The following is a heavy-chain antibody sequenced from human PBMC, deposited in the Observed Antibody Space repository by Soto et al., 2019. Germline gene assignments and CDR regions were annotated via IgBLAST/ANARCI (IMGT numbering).Heavy chain of an antibody. V-gene: IGHV1-2*02. Sequence: ASVKVSWKASGYTVTGHYIHWVRQAPEQVPEWMGEIGPESGATRYAQRFQGRVTMTRDMSITAVYMELNNLSPDDTAVYYCGRGRSGQIVVFYWGQGTPVTVSS. CDR3: GRGRSGQIVVFY. J-gene: IGHJ4*02. D-gene: IGHD1-26*01. CDR1: GYTVTGHY. CDR2: IGPESGAT.